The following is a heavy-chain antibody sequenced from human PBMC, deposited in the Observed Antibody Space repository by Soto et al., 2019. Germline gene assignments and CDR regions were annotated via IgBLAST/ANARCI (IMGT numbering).Heavy chain of an antibody. J-gene: IGHJ5*02. V-gene: IGHV4-59*12. CDR1: GGSIDSYY. CDR2: ISDSGTT. CDR3: ARDRWMSRANWFDP. Sequence: QVELQQSGPGLVKASETLSLSCTVFGGSIDSYYWSWIRQAPGKRLEWIGHISDSGTTNYNPSLGSRVTISVDTSRKLFSLKLSSVTAADTAVYFCARDRWMSRANWFDPWGPGTLVTVSS. D-gene: IGHD2-2*03.